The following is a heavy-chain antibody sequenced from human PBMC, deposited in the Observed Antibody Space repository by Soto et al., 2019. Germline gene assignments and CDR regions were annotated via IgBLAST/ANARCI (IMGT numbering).Heavy chain of an antibody. Sequence: PSETLSLTCAVSSGSIDNVYWWSWVRQSPGKGLGWIGETSHDGVTNYNPSLEGRFTISRDNSKNTQYLQMNSLRAEDTAVYYCAKEVWSGPMDVWGQGTTVTVS. V-gene: IGHV4-4*02. CDR2: TSHDGVT. D-gene: IGHD3-3*01. J-gene: IGHJ6*02. CDR1: SGSIDNVYW. CDR3: AKEVWSGPMDV.